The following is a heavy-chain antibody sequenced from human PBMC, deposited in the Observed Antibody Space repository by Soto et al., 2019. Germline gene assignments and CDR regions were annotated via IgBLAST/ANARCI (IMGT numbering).Heavy chain of an antibody. CDR1: GGSISSYY. CDR2: IYYSGST. J-gene: IGHJ4*02. V-gene: IGHV4-59*01. Sequence: AETLSLTCTVSGGSISSYYWSWIRQPPGKGLEWIGYIYYSGSTNYNPSLKSRVTISVDTSKNQFSLKLSSVTAADTAVYYCASCSYDFWSGYPYYFDYWGQGTLVTVSS. D-gene: IGHD3-3*01. CDR3: ASCSYDFWSGYPYYFDY.